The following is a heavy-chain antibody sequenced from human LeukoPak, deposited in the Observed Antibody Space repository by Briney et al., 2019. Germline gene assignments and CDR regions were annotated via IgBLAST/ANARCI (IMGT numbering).Heavy chain of an antibody. CDR3: AKDRGSGWSFDY. CDR2: ISGSGGST. Sequence: AISGSGGSTYYADSVKGRFTISRDNSKNTLYLQMNSLRADDTAIYYCAKDRGSGWSFDYWGQGTLVTVSS. J-gene: IGHJ4*02. V-gene: IGHV3-23*01. D-gene: IGHD6-19*01.